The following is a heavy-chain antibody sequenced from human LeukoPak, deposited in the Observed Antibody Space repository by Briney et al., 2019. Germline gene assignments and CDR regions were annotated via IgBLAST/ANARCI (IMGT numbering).Heavy chain of an antibody. Sequence: SETLSLACTVSGGSISSYYWSWIRQPPGKGLELIGYIYTSGSTNYNPSLKSRVTISVDTSKNQFSLKLSSVTAADTAVYYCARGAYSSSWFNWFDPWGQGTLVTVSS. D-gene: IGHD6-13*01. J-gene: IGHJ5*02. CDR1: GGSISSYY. V-gene: IGHV4-4*09. CDR3: ARGAYSSSWFNWFDP. CDR2: IYTSGST.